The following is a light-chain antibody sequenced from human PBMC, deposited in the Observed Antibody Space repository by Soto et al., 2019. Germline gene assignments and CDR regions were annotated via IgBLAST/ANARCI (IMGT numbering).Light chain of an antibody. CDR3: QQYNNWPYT. V-gene: IGKV3-15*01. CDR1: QSVSSN. J-gene: IGKJ2*01. Sequence: EIVMTQSPATLSVSPGERATLSCRASQSVSSNLAWYQQKPGQPPRLLIYGASTRATGIPASFSGSGSGTEFTLTISSLQSEDFAVYYCQQYNNWPYTFGQGTKLEIK. CDR2: GAS.